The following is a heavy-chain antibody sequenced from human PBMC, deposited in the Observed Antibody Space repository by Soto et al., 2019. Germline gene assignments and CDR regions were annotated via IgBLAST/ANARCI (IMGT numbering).Heavy chain of an antibody. J-gene: IGHJ4*02. CDR2: INHSGST. D-gene: IGHD6-19*01. V-gene: IGHV4-34*01. Sequence: TSETLSLTCAVYGGSFSGYYWSWIRQPPGKGLEWIGEINHSGSTNYNPSLKSRVTISVDTSKNQFSLKLSSVTAADTAVYYCARVGYSSGWHYFDYCGQGTLVTVSS. CDR3: ARVGYSSGWHYFDY. CDR1: GGSFSGYY.